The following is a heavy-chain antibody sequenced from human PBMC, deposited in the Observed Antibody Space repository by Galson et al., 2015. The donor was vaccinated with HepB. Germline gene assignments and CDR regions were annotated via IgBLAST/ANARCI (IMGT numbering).Heavy chain of an antibody. CDR1: GGTFSSYA. J-gene: IGHJ6*02. D-gene: IGHD3-9*01. V-gene: IGHV1-69*06. CDR2: IIPIFGTV. CDR3: ARDRTHLDILTADTPYGMDV. Sequence: SVKVSCKASGGTFSSYAISWVRQAPGQGLEWMGGIIPIFGTVHYAQKFQGRVTITADKSTSTAYMELSSLRSEDTAVFYCARDRTHLDILTADTPYGMDVWGQGTTVTVSS.